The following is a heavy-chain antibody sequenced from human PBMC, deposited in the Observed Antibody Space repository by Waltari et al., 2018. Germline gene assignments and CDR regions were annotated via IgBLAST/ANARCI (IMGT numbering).Heavy chain of an antibody. Sequence: EVQLLESGGGLVQPGGSLRLSCAASGFTFSSYAMSWVRQAPGKGLGWVSAIRCSGGSKYAADPVKGRFTISRDNSKNTLYLQMNSLRAEDTAVYYCAKDLRFYWGQGTLVTVSS. V-gene: IGHV3-23*01. CDR2: IRCSGGSK. CDR1: GFTFSSYA. CDR3: AKDLRFY. D-gene: IGHD3-10*01. J-gene: IGHJ4*02.